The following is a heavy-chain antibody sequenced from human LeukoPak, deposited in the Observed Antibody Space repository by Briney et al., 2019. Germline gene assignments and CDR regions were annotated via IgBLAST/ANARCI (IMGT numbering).Heavy chain of an antibody. J-gene: IGHJ4*02. V-gene: IGHV3-23*01. D-gene: IGHD6-19*01. CDR1: GFTFSSYA. CDR3: AKFRYSSGWYADY. CDR2: ISGSGGST. Sequence: GGSLRLSCAASGFTFSSYAMSWVRQTPGKGLEWVSAISGSGGSTYYADSVKGRFTISRDNSKNTLYLQMNSLRAEDTAVYYCAKFRYSSGWYADYWGQGTLVTVSS.